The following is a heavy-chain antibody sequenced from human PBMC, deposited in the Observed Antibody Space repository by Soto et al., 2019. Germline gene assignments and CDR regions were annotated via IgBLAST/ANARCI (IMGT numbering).Heavy chain of an antibody. CDR2: IFYSGST. J-gene: IGHJ4*02. D-gene: IGHD4-17*01. Sequence: VSLTCTVSGGSISSYYWSWIRQPPGKGLEWIGYIFYSGSTNYNPSLKSRVTISVDKSKNQFSLNLDSVTAADTAVYYCARYDFGTFDYWGRGILVTVSS. CDR1: GGSISSYY. CDR3: ARYDFGTFDY. V-gene: IGHV4-59*12.